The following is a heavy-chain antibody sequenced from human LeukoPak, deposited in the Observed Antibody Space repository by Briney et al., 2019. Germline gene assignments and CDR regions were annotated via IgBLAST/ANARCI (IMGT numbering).Heavy chain of an antibody. CDR2: IKQDGSEK. CDR3: ARDLDYYDSSGKGGNWFDP. J-gene: IGHJ5*02. D-gene: IGHD3-22*01. Sequence: GGSLRLSCAASGFTFSSYWMSWVRQAPGKGLEWVANIKQDGSEKYYVDSVKGRFTISRDNAKNSLYLQMNSLRAEDTAVYYCARDLDYYDSSGKGGNWFDPWGQGTLVTVSS. V-gene: IGHV3-7*01. CDR1: GFTFSSYW.